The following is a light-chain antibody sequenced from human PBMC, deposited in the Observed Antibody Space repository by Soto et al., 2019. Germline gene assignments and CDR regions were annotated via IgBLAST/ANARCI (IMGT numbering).Light chain of an antibody. V-gene: IGKV3-20*01. Sequence: EIVLTQSPGTLSLSPGERATLSCRASQSVSSSYLAWYQQKPGQAPRLLIYGASSRATGIPDRFSGSESGTDFNLTISRLEPEDFAVYYCQQYGSSPWTFGQGTKVEIK. CDR2: GAS. J-gene: IGKJ1*01. CDR1: QSVSSSY. CDR3: QQYGSSPWT.